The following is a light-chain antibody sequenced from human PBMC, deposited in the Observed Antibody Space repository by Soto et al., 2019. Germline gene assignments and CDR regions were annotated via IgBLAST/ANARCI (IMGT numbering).Light chain of an antibody. J-gene: IGLJ2*01. CDR2: EVS. CDR3: SSYPSSSTVV. CDR1: SSDVGGYKY. Sequence: QSVLTQPASVSGSPGQSITISCTGTSSDVGGYKYVSWYQQHPGKAPKLMIYEVSNRPSGVSNRFSGSKSGNKASLTISGLQAEDEADYYCSSYPSSSTVVFGGGTNVTVL. V-gene: IGLV2-14*01.